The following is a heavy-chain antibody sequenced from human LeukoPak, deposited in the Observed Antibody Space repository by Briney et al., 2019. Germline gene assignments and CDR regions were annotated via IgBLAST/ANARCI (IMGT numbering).Heavy chain of an antibody. J-gene: IGHJ6*03. CDR3: ARGCSSTSCYFGGRYYYCYMDV. Sequence: ASVKVSCKASGYTFTSYGISWVRQAPGQGLEWMGWINPNSVGTNYAQKFQGRVTMTRDTSISTAYMELSRLRSDDTAVYYCARGCSSTSCYFGGRYYYCYMDVWGKGTTVTISS. D-gene: IGHD2-2*01. CDR1: GYTFTSYG. V-gene: IGHV1-2*02. CDR2: INPNSVGT.